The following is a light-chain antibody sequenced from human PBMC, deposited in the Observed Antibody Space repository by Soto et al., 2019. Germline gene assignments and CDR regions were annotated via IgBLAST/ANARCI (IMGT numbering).Light chain of an antibody. V-gene: IGLV1-40*01. CDR1: SSNIGAIYD. Sequence: QPVLTQPPSVSGAPGQRVTISCTGTSSNIGAIYDVHWYQQLPGTAPKLLIYGNTNRPSGVPDRFSGSKSGTSASLAITGLQAADEADYYCQSYDSSLSGWVFGGGTKLTVL. J-gene: IGLJ3*02. CDR2: GNT. CDR3: QSYDSSLSGWV.